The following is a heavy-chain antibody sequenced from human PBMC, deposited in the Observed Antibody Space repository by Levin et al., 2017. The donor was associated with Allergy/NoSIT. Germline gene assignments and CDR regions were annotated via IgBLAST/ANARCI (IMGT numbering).Heavy chain of an antibody. Sequence: PSETLSLTCTVSGGSISSYYWSWIRQPPGKGLEWIGYIYYSGSTNYNPSLKSRVTISVDTSKNQFSLKLSSVTAADTAVYYCARHGIYCSSTSCYKAYRAPPPEMYDYGMDVWGQGTTVTVSS. V-gene: IGHV4-59*08. CDR3: ARHGIYCSSTSCYKAYRAPPPEMYDYGMDV. J-gene: IGHJ6*02. CDR2: IYYSGST. CDR1: GGSISSYY. D-gene: IGHD2-2*02.